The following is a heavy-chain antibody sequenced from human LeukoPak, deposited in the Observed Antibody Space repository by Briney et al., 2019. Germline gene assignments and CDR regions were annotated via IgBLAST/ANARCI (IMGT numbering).Heavy chain of an antibody. CDR2: TYYSGNS. J-gene: IGHJ4*02. CDR3: ARLKGYSSGWYPSYYFDY. Sequence: PSETLSLTCTVSGASIRSHYWSWIRQPPGKGLEWIGYTYYSGNSNYNPALKSRVTISVDTSKNQFSLKLSSVTAADTAVYYCARLKGYSSGWYPSYYFDYWGQGTLVTVSS. V-gene: IGHV4-59*08. CDR1: GASIRSHY. D-gene: IGHD6-19*01.